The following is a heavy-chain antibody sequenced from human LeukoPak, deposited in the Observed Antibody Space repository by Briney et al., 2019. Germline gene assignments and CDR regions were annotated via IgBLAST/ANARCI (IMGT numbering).Heavy chain of an antibody. CDR1: GYTLTELS. CDR2: INPNSGGT. J-gene: IGHJ4*02. Sequence: ASVKVSCKVSGYTLTELSMHWVRQAPGKGLEWMGWINPNSGGTNYAQKFQGRVTMTRDTSISTAHLELNRLRSDDTAVYYCARDQYCIGGNCFPYFYYWGQGTLVTVSS. D-gene: IGHD2-15*01. CDR3: ARDQYCIGGNCFPYFYY. V-gene: IGHV1-2*02.